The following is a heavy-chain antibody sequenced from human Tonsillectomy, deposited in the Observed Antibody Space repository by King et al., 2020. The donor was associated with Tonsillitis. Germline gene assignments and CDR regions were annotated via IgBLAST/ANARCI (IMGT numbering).Heavy chain of an antibody. CDR1: GYSFSNYW. CDR2: IYPGDFDI. J-gene: IGHJ6*02. D-gene: IGHD2-21*02. V-gene: IGHV5-51*01. Sequence: VQLVESGAEVKKPGESLKISCKGYGYSFSNYWIAWVRQMPGKGLEWMGIIYPGDFDIRYSPSFQGQVTISADKSINTAYLQWSSLKASDTAMYYCARHGFGGDYNAMDGWGQGTTVTVSS. CDR3: ARHGFGGDYNAMDG.